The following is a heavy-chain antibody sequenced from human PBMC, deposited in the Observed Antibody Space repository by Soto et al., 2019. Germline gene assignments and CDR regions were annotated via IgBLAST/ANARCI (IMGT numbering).Heavy chain of an antibody. D-gene: IGHD3-3*01. V-gene: IGHV4-39*01. Sequence: SETLSLTCTVSGDSISSSPYHWGWIRQPPGRGLEWIASIYPSGDSISNPSLESRVTISVDTSNNQFSMRLNSVTAADTAVYYCARHRVCITVSGAVGWFVPWGQGTLVTV. J-gene: IGHJ5*02. CDR3: ARHRVCITVSGAVGWFVP. CDR1: GDSISSSPYH. CDR2: IYPSGDS.